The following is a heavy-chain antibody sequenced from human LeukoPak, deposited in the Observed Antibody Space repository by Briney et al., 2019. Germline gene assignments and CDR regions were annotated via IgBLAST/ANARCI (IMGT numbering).Heavy chain of an antibody. CDR2: INPNSGGT. J-gene: IGHJ4*02. Sequence: WMGWINPNSGGTNYAQKFQGRVTMTRDTSSSTAYMELSRLRSDDTAVYHCARGVRECSSTSCYILKGLWYWGQGTTVAVSS. V-gene: IGHV1-2*02. CDR3: ARGVRECSSTSCYILKGLWY. D-gene: IGHD2-2*02.